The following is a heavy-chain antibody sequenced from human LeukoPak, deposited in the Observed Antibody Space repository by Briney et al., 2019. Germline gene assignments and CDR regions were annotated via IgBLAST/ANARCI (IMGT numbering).Heavy chain of an antibody. Sequence: ASGKVSCKVSGYIFTSYDINWVRQPTGRGLEWMGWMNPIGGNTGHTQKFEERVTMKRNTPVHTAYRELSSLRSEDTAVYYCARGYYYGSGSKTLAFDIWGQGTMVTVSS. V-gene: IGHV1-8*01. CDR1: GYIFTSYD. CDR3: ARGYYYGSGSKTLAFDI. CDR2: MNPIGGNT. D-gene: IGHD3-10*01. J-gene: IGHJ3*02.